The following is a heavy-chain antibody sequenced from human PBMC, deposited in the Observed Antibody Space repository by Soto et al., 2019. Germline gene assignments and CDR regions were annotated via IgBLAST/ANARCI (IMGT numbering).Heavy chain of an antibody. J-gene: IGHJ4*02. V-gene: IGHV4-30-2*01. D-gene: IGHD4-4*01. Sequence: QLQLQESGSGLVKPSQTLSLTCAVSGGSISSGGYSWSWIRQPPGKGLEWIGYMYHSGSTYYNPSLKSRVTITVKRSKTQFSLKLSSVPAAATAVYYCARAMSTVTTLDYWGQGTLVTVS. CDR1: GGSISSGGYS. CDR2: MYHSGST. CDR3: ARAMSTVTTLDY.